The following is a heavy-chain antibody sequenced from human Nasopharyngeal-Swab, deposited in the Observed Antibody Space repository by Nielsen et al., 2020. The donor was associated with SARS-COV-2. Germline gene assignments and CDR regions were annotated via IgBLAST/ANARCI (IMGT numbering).Heavy chain of an antibody. J-gene: IGHJ3*02. Sequence: GGSLRLSCAASGFTFDDYGMSWVRQAPGKGLEWVSVIYSGGNTYYADSVKGRFTISRDNSKNTLYLQMNSLRAEDTAEYYCARLGLPNAFDIWGQGTMVTVSS. CDR3: ARLGLPNAFDI. CDR1: GFTFDDYG. V-gene: IGHV3-53*01. CDR2: IYSGGNT. D-gene: IGHD5-12*01.